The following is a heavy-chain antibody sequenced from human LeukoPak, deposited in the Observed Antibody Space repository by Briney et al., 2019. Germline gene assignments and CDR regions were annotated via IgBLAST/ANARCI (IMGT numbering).Heavy chain of an antibody. V-gene: IGHV3-30*04. D-gene: IGHD3-3*01. J-gene: IGHJ6*02. Sequence: GGSLRLSCAASGFTFSSYAMHWVRQAPGKGLEWVAVISYDGSNKYYADSVKGRFTISRDNSKNTLYLQMNSLRAEDTAVYYCARGYYTPRMDVWGQGTTVTVSS. CDR3: ARGYYTPRMDV. CDR1: GFTFSSYA. CDR2: ISYDGSNK.